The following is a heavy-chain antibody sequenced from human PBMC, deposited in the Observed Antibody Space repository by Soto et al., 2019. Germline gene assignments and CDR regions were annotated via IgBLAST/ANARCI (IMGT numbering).Heavy chain of an antibody. CDR3: ARLEGLATISYYFDY. CDR1: GGSVSSSNFY. Sequence: PSETLSLTCTVSGGSVSSSNFYWGWVRQSPGKGLEWIGSIYYSGSTYYNPSLESRVTISVDKSKNQFSLKVISVTAADTAVYYCARLEGLATISYYFDYWGQGTLVTSPQ. V-gene: IGHV4-39*01. CDR2: IYYSGST. J-gene: IGHJ4*02. D-gene: IGHD3-9*01.